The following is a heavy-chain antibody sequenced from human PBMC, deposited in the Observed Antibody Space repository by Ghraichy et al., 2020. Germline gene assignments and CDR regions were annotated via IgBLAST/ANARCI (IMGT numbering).Heavy chain of an antibody. J-gene: IGHJ4*02. V-gene: IGHV3-21*01. CDR2: ISSSSSYI. CDR3: ARDQGSSGWYEGYYFDY. Sequence: GGSLRLSCAASGFTFSSYSMNWVRQAPGKGLEWDSSISSSSSYIYYADSVKGRFTISRDNAKNSLYLQMNSLRAEDTAVYYCARDQGSSGWYEGYYFDYWGQGTLVTVSS. CDR1: GFTFSSYS. D-gene: IGHD6-19*01.